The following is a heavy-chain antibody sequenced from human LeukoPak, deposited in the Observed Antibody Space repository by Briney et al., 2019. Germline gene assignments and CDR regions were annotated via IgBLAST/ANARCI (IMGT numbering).Heavy chain of an antibody. CDR1: GGTFSSYA. CDR3: ARDRSSWYGHCYYYGMDV. J-gene: IGHJ6*02. D-gene: IGHD6-13*01. Sequence: ASVKVSCKASGGTFSSYAISWVRQAPGQGLEWMGRIIPILGIANYAQKFQGRVTITADKSTSTAYMELSSLRSEDTAVYYCARDRSSWYGHCYYYGMDVWGQGTTVTVSS. V-gene: IGHV1-69*04. CDR2: IIPILGIA.